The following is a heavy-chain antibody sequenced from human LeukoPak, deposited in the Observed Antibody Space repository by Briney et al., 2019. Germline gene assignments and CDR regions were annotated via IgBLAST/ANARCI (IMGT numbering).Heavy chain of an antibody. J-gene: IGHJ5*02. CDR2: INHSGST. CDR3: ARGPPLRGRAGYNWFDP. Sequence: SETLSLTCTVSGGSISSRDYYWSWIRQPPGKGLEWIGEINHSGSTNYNPSLKSRVTISVDTSKNQFSLKLSSVTAADTAVYYCARGPPLRGRAGYNWFDPWGQGTLVTVSS. V-gene: IGHV4-39*07. D-gene: IGHD6-13*01. CDR1: GGSISSRDYY.